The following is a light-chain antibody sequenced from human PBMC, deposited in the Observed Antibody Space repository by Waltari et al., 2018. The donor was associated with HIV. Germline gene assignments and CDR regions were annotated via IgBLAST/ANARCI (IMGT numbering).Light chain of an antibody. Sequence: QSVLTQPPSVSAAPGQKVTISCSGSSSNIGNTFVSWYQQLPGTAPKLIIYDNNKRPSGIPDRFSGSKSGTSATLGITGLQTGDEADYYCGTWDSSLSVWVFGGGTNLTVL. CDR3: GTWDSSLSVWV. CDR2: DNN. J-gene: IGLJ3*02. CDR1: SSNIGNTF. V-gene: IGLV1-51*01.